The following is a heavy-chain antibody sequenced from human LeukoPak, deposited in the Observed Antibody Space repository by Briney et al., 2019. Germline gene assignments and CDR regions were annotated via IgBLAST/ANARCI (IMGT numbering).Heavy chain of an antibody. Sequence: GASVKVSCKASGYTFTSYAMHWVRQAPGQRLEWMGWINAGNGNTKYSQKFQGRVTITRDTSAGTAYMELSSLRSEDTAVYYCARVAGLYGSGSQQNWFDPWGQGTLVTVSS. CDR3: ARVAGLYGSGSQQNWFDP. CDR1: GYTFTSYA. D-gene: IGHD3-10*01. V-gene: IGHV1-3*01. CDR2: INAGNGNT. J-gene: IGHJ5*02.